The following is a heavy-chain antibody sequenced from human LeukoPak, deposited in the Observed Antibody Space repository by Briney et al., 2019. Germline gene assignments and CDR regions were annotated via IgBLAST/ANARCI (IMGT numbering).Heavy chain of an antibody. CDR3: ARHDTTVTTPFGGAFDI. J-gene: IGHJ3*02. CDR2: IYYSGST. Sequence: SETLSLTCTVSGGSISSSSYYWGWIRQPPGKGPEWIGSIYYSGSTYYNPSLKSRVTISVDTSKNQFSLKLSSVTAADTAVYYCARHDTTVTTPFGGAFDIWGQGTMVTVSS. CDR1: GGSISSSSYY. V-gene: IGHV4-39*01. D-gene: IGHD4-17*01.